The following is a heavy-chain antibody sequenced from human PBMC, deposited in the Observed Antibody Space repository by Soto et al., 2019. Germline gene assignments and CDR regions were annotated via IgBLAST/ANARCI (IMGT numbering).Heavy chain of an antibody. D-gene: IGHD1-26*01. V-gene: IGHV3-9*01. J-gene: IGHJ1*01. CDR3: AATATYSGSYYQYFQH. CDR2: ISWNSGSI. Sequence: SGGSLRLSCAASGFTFSSYAMSWVRQAPGKGLEWVSGISWNSGSIGYADSVKGRFTISRDNAKNSLYLQMNSLRAEDTALYYCAATATYSGSYYQYFQHWGQGTLVTVSS. CDR1: GFTFSSYA.